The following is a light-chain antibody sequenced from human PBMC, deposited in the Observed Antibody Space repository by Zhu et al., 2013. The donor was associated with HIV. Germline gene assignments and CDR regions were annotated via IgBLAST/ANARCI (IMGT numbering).Light chain of an antibody. CDR2: DAS. CDR3: QQRSSWPPIT. V-gene: IGKV3-11*01. CDR1: ESVSSQ. Sequence: EIVLTQSPATLSLSPGEGATLSCRASESVSSQLAWYQQKPGQAPRLLIYDASNRATGIPARFSGSGSGTDFTLTISSLEPEDFAIYYCQQRSSWPPITFGQGTRLEIK. J-gene: IGKJ5*01.